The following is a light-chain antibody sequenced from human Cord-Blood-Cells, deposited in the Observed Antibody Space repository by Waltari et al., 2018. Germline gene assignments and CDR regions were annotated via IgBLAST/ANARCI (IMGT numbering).Light chain of an antibody. CDR1: TSDVGGYNY. J-gene: IGLJ3*02. V-gene: IGLV2-14*03. Sequence: QSALTQPASVSGSPGQSITISCTGTTSDVGGYNYVSWYQQHPGKAPKLMIYYVSNRPSGVSKRFSGSKSGNTASLTSSGLQAEDEADYYCSSYTSSSTWVFGGGTKLTVL. CDR2: YVS. CDR3: SSYTSSSTWV.